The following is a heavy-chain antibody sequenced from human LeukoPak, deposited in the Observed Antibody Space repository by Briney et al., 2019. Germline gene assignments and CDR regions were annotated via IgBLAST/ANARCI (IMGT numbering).Heavy chain of an antibody. V-gene: IGHV4-30-2*01. CDR1: GGSISSGDYS. CDR3: ARTLYGSGSQLHDY. D-gene: IGHD3-10*01. CDR2: IYHSGST. J-gene: IGHJ4*02. Sequence: SQTLSLTCAVSGGSISSGDYSWSWIRQPPGKGLAWIGYIYHSGSTYYNPSLKSRVTISVDRSKNQFSLKLISVTAADTAVYYCARTLYGSGSQLHDYWGQGTLVTVSS.